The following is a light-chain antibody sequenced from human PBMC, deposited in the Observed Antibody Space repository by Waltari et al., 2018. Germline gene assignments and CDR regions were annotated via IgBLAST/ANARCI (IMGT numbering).Light chain of an antibody. CDR3: AAWDDSLEEV. J-gene: IGLJ2*01. Sequence: QSVLTQPPSASGNPGQRVTIPCSGSSSNIGSNPLYWYQQLPVMAPTLLIYRNNERPSWVLDRLSGSKSVAAATVAMSGRLSEYEAHDYCAAWDDSLEEVFCGGTKLTVL. CDR1: SSNIGSNP. V-gene: IGLV1-47*01. CDR2: RNN.